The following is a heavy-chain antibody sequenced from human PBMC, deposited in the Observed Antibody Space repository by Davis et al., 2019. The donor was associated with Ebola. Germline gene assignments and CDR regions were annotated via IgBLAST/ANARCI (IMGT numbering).Heavy chain of an antibody. D-gene: IGHD1-1*01. V-gene: IGHV4-4*02. CDR1: GASISTSGW. CDR3: AGQYDLLRVWNV. CDR2: IAYKGST. Sequence: MPSETLSLTCAVSGASISTSGWWSVVRQTPGRGLEWIGEIAYKGSTKYTPSLMSRVTISRDMSQNQFSLSLTSVTAADTAVYYCAGQYDLLRVWNVWGQGTAITVSS. J-gene: IGHJ4*02.